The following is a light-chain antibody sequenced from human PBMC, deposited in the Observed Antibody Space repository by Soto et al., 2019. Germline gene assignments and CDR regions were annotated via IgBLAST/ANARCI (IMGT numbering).Light chain of an antibody. V-gene: IGKV3-20*01. CDR3: QQYDSSPLT. Sequence: EIVLTQSPGTLSLSPGERATLSCRASQSVSSRYLAWYQQIPGQAPRLLISGASSSATGIPDRFSGCASGTVFTLTKSRLEPEDIALYYCQQYDSSPLTFCGGTIVEMK. CDR1: QSVSSRY. CDR2: GAS. J-gene: IGKJ4*01.